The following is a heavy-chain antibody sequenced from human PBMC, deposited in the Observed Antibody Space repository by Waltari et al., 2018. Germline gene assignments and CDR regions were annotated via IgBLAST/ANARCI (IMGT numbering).Heavy chain of an antibody. V-gene: IGHV1-24*01. CDR2: FDPEDGET. CDR3: ATAPPVVPAAKTAFDP. J-gene: IGHJ5*02. D-gene: IGHD2-2*01. Sequence: QVQLVQSGAEVKKPGASVKVSCVVSGSTLTDLSIHWVRQAPGKGLEWVGGFDPEDGETIYAPKVQGRVTMTEDTSTDTAYMELSSLRSDDTAMYYCATAPPVVPAAKTAFDPWGQGTLVTVSS. CDR1: GSTLTDLS.